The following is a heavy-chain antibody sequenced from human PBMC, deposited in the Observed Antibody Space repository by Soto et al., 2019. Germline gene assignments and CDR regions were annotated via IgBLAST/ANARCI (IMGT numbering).Heavy chain of an antibody. D-gene: IGHD4-17*01. J-gene: IGHJ6*02. V-gene: IGHV5-51*01. CDR2: IYPGDSDT. Sequence: GESLKISCKGSGYSFTSYWIGWVRQMPGKGLEWMGIIYPGDSDTRYSPSFQGQVTISADKSISTAYLQWSSLKASDTAMYYCARSGSNTVTPDYYYYYGMDVWGQGTKVTVSS. CDR3: ARSGSNTVTPDYYYYYGMDV. CDR1: GYSFTSYW.